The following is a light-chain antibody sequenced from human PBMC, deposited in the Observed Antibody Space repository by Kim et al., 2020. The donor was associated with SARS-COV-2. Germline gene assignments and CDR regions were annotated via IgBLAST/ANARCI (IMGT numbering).Light chain of an antibody. V-gene: IGKV3-11*01. CDR2: DAS. CDR3: QQRSNWPPRWT. Sequence: EIVLTQSPATLSLSPGERVTLSCRASQSVSTSLAWYQQKPGQAPRLLIYDASNRATGIPARFSGSGSGTDFTLTISRLEPEDFAVYYCQQRSNWPPRWTFGQGTKVDIK. CDR1: QSVSTS. J-gene: IGKJ1*01.